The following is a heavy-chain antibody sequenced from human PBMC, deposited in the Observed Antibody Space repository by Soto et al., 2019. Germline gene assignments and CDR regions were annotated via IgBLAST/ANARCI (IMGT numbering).Heavy chain of an antibody. CDR1: GGTFSSYA. V-gene: IGHV1-69*01. CDR3: ARDDYYDSSGYYPNDAFDI. CDR2: IIPIFGTA. Sequence: QVQLVQSGAEVKKPGSSVKVSCKASGGTFSSYAISWVRQAPGQGLEWMGGIIPIFGTANYAQKFQGRVTITADESKSTAYMELSSLRSEDTAVYYCARDDYYDSSGYYPNDAFDIWGQGTMVTVSS. D-gene: IGHD3-22*01. J-gene: IGHJ3*02.